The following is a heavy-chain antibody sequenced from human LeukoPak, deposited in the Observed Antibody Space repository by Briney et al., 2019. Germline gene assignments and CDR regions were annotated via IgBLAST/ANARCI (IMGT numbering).Heavy chain of an antibody. V-gene: IGHV3-23*01. CDR3: APDPNKWLRNY. Sequence: PGGSLRLSCAASGFTFSSYAMSWVRQAPGKGLEWVSTISGGGGSTYYADSVKGRFTISRDNSKNTLYLQMNSLRAEDTAVYYCAPDPNKWLRNYWGQGTLVTVSS. CDR2: ISGGGGST. J-gene: IGHJ4*02. CDR1: GFTFSSYA. D-gene: IGHD5-12*01.